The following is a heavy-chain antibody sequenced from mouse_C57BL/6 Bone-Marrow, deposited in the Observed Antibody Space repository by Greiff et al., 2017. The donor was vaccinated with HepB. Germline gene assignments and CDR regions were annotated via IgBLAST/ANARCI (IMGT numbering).Heavy chain of an antibody. V-gene: IGHV1-62-2*01. J-gene: IGHJ3*01. CDR2: FYPGSGSI. CDR3: ARHEEGYYGSTPFAY. D-gene: IGHD1-1*01. CDR1: GYTFTEYT. Sequence: QVQLQQSGAELVKPGASVKLSCKASGYTFTEYTIHWVKQRSGQGLEWIGLFYPGSGSIKYNEKFKDKATLTADKSSSTVYMELSRMKSDDAAVYVCARHEEGYYGSTPFAYWGQGTLVTVSA.